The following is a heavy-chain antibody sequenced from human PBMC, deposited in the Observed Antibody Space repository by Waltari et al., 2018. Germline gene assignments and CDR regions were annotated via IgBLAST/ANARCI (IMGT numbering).Heavy chain of an antibody. CDR3: ARGGGGDWEWFDP. J-gene: IGHJ5*02. V-gene: IGHV4-59*01. D-gene: IGHD2-21*02. Sequence: QLQLQESGPSLLRLSEPLSLICTVSVGSFSGFYWSWVRQPPGKGLDWIGYIYYTGSTNFNPSLKSRVTMSVDTSKNQFSLKLSSVTAADTAFYYCARGGGGDWEWFDPWGQGTLVTVSS. CDR1: VGSFSGFY. CDR2: IYYTGST.